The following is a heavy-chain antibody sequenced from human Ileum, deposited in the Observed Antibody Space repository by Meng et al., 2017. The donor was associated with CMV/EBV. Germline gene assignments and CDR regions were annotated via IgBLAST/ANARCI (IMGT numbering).Heavy chain of an antibody. CDR3: ARGPGGSVDY. V-gene: IGHV3-74*01. Sequence: GESLKISCAASGFSFSTYWMHWVRQAPGKGLEWVARIRSDGGSTDYADSVKGRFTVSRDNGKSTLNLQMNGLRAEDTAVYYCARGPGGSVDYWGQGTLVTVS. J-gene: IGHJ4*02. CDR2: IRSDGGST. CDR1: GFSFSTYW. D-gene: IGHD1-26*01.